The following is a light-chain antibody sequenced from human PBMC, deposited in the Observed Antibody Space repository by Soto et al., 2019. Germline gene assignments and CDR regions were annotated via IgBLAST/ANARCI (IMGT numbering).Light chain of an antibody. V-gene: IGLV2-11*01. CDR2: DVY. CDR1: SIGGFNY. CDR3: CTYAGIYTYV. J-gene: IGLJ1*01. Sequence: QSALTQPRSASGSPGRSVTISCTGSSIGGFNYVSWYQQHPGKAPRVVIYDVYKRPSGVPDRFSGSKSGNTASLTISGLQADDEADYYCCTYAGIYTYVFGSGTKVTVL.